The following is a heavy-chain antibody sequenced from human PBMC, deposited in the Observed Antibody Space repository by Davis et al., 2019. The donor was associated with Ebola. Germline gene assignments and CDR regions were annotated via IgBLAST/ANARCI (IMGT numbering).Heavy chain of an antibody. CDR1: GYTFTGYY. Sequence: AASVKVSCKASGYTFTGYYMHWVRQAPGQGLEWMGIINPSGGSTSYAQKFQGRVTMTRDTSTSTVYMELSSLRSEDTAVYYCARDLNHGDYGFNWFDPWGQGTLVTVSS. D-gene: IGHD4-17*01. J-gene: IGHJ5*02. CDR3: ARDLNHGDYGFNWFDP. CDR2: INPSGGST. V-gene: IGHV1-46*01.